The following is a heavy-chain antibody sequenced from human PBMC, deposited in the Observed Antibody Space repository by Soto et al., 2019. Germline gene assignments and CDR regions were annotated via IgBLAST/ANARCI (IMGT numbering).Heavy chain of an antibody. CDR2: ISSSSSYT. CDR1: GFTFSDYY. Sequence: GGSLRLSCAASGFTFSDYYMSWIRQAPGKGLEWVSYISSSSSYTNYADSVKGRFTISRDNAKNSLYLQMNSLRAEDTAVYYCAREEVFGYCSSTSCSPTGDYYYYGMDVWGQGTTVTVSS. CDR3: AREEVFGYCSSTSCSPTGDYYYYGMDV. V-gene: IGHV3-11*06. D-gene: IGHD2-2*01. J-gene: IGHJ6*02.